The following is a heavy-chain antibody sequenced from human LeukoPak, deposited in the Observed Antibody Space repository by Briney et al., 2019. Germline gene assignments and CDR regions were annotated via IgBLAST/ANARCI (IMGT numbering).Heavy chain of an antibody. Sequence: SETLSLTCAVYGGSFSGYYWSWIRQPPGKGLEWIGFTWGTANYNPSLKSRVTISIDKSKNQFFLKLDSVTAADTAVYFYARDNMGSLDYWGRGTLVTVSS. D-gene: IGHD1-26*01. J-gene: IGHJ4*02. CDR1: GGSFSGYY. CDR3: ARDNMGSLDY. V-gene: IGHV4-59*01. CDR2: TWGTA.